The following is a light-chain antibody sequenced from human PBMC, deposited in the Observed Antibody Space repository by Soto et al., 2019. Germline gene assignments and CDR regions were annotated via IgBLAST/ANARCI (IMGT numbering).Light chain of an antibody. Sequence: ENVLTQSPGPPSFFSGGKATPSCRARQSVSGSFLAWYQQKPGQAPRLLIYGASSRATGIPDRFSGSGSGTDFTLTISRLEPEDFAVYYCQQYGTSPQTFGPGTKVDIK. CDR1: QSVSGSF. CDR2: GAS. J-gene: IGKJ3*01. CDR3: QQYGTSPQT. V-gene: IGKV3-20*01.